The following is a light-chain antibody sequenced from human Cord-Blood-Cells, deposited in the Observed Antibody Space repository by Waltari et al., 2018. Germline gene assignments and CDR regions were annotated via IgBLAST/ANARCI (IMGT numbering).Light chain of an antibody. J-gene: IGLJ3*02. CDR1: SSVVGGYNY. CDR2: DVS. Sequence: ALTQPASVSGSPGQSITISCTGTSSVVGGYNYVPWYQQHPGKAPQLMIYDVSKRPSGVSNRFSGSKSGNTASLTISGLQAEDEADYYCSSYTSSSTLVFGGGTKLTVL. V-gene: IGLV2-14*01. CDR3: SSYTSSSTLV.